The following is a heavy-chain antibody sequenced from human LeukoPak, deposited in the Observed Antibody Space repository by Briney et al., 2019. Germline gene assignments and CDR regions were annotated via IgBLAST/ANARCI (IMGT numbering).Heavy chain of an antibody. V-gene: IGHV3-21*01. CDR2: ISSSSSYI. D-gene: IGHD6-19*01. CDR3: ARDLRALRLSIAVPDY. J-gene: IGHJ4*02. Sequence: GSLRLSCAASGFTFSSYSMNWVRQAPGKGLEWVSSISSSSSYIYYADSVKGRFTISRDNAKNSLYLQMNSLRAEDTAVCYCARDLRALRLSIAVPDYWGQGTLVTVSS. CDR1: GFTFSSYS.